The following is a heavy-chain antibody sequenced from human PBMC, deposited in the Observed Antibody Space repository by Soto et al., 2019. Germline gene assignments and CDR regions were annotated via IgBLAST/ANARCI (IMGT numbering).Heavy chain of an antibody. D-gene: IGHD3-22*01. CDR1: GYTFTSYD. J-gene: IGHJ6*02. Sequence: QVQLVQSGAEVKKPGASVKVSCKASGYTFTSYDINWVRQATGQGIEWMGWRNPNSRNTGYAQKFQGRVTMTRNTSISTAYMELSSLRSEDTAVYYCPRGLRDYYDSSGYFYYYYGMDVWGQGTTVTVSS. CDR2: RNPNSRNT. CDR3: PRGLRDYYDSSGYFYYYYGMDV. V-gene: IGHV1-8*01.